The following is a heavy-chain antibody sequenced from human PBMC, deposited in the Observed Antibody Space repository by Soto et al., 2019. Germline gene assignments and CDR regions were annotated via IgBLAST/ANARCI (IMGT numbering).Heavy chain of an antibody. CDR3: ARGHNIAVADKPDY. V-gene: IGHV1-18*04. J-gene: IGHJ4*02. Sequence: VASVKVSCKASGYTFTSYGISWVRHAPGQGLEWMGRISAYNGNTNYAQKLQGRVTMTTDTSTSTAYMELRSLRSDDTAVYYCARGHNIAVADKPDYWGQGTLVTVSS. D-gene: IGHD6-19*01. CDR2: ISAYNGNT. CDR1: GYTFTSYG.